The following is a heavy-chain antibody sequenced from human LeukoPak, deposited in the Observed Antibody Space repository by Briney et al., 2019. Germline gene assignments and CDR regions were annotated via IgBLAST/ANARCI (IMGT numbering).Heavy chain of an antibody. CDR2: IKEDGSEK. J-gene: IGHJ4*02. CDR1: GFTFNRDW. Sequence: GGSLRLSCTASGFTFNRDWTAWVRQAPGKGLEWVANIKEDGSEKNYVDSVKGRFTISRDNAENSVYLQMNDLRAEDTGVYYCVAKEPSTSGWSYWGQGTLVTVSS. CDR3: VAKEPSTSGWSY. D-gene: IGHD6-19*01. V-gene: IGHV3-7*01.